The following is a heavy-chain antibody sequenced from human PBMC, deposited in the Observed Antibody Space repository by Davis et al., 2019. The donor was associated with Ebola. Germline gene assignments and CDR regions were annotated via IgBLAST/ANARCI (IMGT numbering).Heavy chain of an antibody. Sequence: GESLKISCKGSGYSFTSYWISWVRQIPGKGLEWMGRIDPSDSYTNYSPSFQGHVTISADKSISTAYLQWSSLKASDTAMYYCARPEETYYYDSSGYSYWGQGTLVTVSS. CDR1: GYSFTSYW. J-gene: IGHJ4*02. V-gene: IGHV5-10-1*01. D-gene: IGHD3-22*01. CDR2: IDPSDSYT. CDR3: ARPEETYYYDSSGYSY.